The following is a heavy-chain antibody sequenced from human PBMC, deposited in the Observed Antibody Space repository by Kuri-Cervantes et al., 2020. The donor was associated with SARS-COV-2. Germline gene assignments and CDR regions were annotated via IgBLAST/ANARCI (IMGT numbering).Heavy chain of an antibody. J-gene: IGHJ6*02. CDR1: AFTFSSYA. CDR3: ARDLLNVWSGYYYYYGMDV. CDR2: ISSSSSTI. V-gene: IGHV3-48*02. D-gene: IGHD3-3*01. Sequence: GGSLRLSCAASAFTFSSYAMHWVRQAPGKGLEWVSYISSSSSTIYYADSVKGRFTISRDNAKNSLYLQMNSLRDEDTAVYYYARDLLNVWSGYYYYYGMDVWGQGTTVTASS.